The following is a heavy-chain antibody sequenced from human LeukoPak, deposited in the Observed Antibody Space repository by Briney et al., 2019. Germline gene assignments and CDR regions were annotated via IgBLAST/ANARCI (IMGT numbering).Heavy chain of an antibody. J-gene: IGHJ4*02. Sequence: SEALSLTCSVSGGSISSYYWTWIRQPAGKGLEWIGRINTTRSTDYNPSLKSRVTMSVDPSKNQFSLNLSSVTAADTAVYYCARESQVLYYFDSWGQGTLVTVSS. V-gene: IGHV4-4*07. CDR3: ARESQVLYYFDS. CDR2: INTTRST. CDR1: GGSISSYY.